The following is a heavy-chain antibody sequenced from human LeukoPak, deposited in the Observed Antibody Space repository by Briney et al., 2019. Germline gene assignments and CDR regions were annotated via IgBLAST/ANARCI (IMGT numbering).Heavy chain of an antibody. D-gene: IGHD3-10*01. CDR2: IKEDGSLK. J-gene: IGHJ5*02. CDR1: GFGFSNFW. V-gene: IGHV3-7*01. CDR3: ARADYYGSGISVGRFDP. Sequence: GGSLRLSCAASGFGFSNFWMSWVRQAPGKGPEWVANIKEDGSLKNYVDSVEGRFTVSRDNAKNTLYLQMNSLRLEDTAVYYCARADYYGSGISVGRFDPWGQGTLVTVSS.